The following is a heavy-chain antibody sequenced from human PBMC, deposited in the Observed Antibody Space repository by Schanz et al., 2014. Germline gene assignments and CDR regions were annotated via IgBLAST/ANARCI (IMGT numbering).Heavy chain of an antibody. Sequence: LLVESGGGLVQPGGSLRLSCAASGFTFSNYWMSWVRQAPGKGLEWVANIRQEGSEKYYVDSVKGRFTVSRDDAKNSLYLQMNSLRVEDTAVYYCARSEMDRGVIWGYWGQGTLVTVSS. V-gene: IGHV3-7*01. CDR2: IRQEGSEK. CDR3: ARSEMDRGVIWGY. J-gene: IGHJ4*02. D-gene: IGHD3-10*01. CDR1: GFTFSNYW.